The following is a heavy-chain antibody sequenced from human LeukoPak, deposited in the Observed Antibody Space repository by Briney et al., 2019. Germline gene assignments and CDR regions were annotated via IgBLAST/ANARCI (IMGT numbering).Heavy chain of an antibody. Sequence: GGSLRLSCAASGFTFSSYGMHWVRQAPGKGLEWVAFIRYDGSNKYYADSVKGRFTISRDNSKNTLYLQMNSLRAEDTAVYYCARLGGYSYAFDYWGQGTLVTVSS. CDR1: GFTFSSYG. V-gene: IGHV3-30*02. CDR2: IRYDGSNK. J-gene: IGHJ4*02. CDR3: ARLGGYSYAFDY. D-gene: IGHD5-18*01.